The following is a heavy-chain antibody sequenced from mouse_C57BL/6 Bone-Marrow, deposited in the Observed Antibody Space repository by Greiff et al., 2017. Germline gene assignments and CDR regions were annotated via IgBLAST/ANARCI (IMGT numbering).Heavy chain of an antibody. D-gene: IGHD3-2*02. V-gene: IGHV1-39*01. Sequence: EVQLQQSGPELVKPGASVKISCKASGYSFTDYNMNWVKQSNGKSLEWIGVINPNYVTTSYNQKFKGKATLTVDQSSSTAYMQLNSLTSEDSAVYYCASAADSAGYPLAYWGQGTLVTVSA. J-gene: IGHJ3*01. CDR1: GYSFTDYN. CDR3: ASAADSAGYPLAY. CDR2: INPNYVTT.